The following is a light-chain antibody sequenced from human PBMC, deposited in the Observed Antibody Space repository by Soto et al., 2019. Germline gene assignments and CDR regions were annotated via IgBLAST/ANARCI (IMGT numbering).Light chain of an antibody. CDR1: QGIDTW. CDR2: KAT. V-gene: IGKV1-5*03. Sequence: DIQMTQSPSTLSASLGDRVTITCRASQGIDTWVGWYQQKPGTAPKLLVYKATTLQSGVPSRFSGSGSGTEFTLAISNLQPEEFVPYYCHLHETFSPWTFGQGTKVEI. J-gene: IGKJ1*01. CDR3: HLHETFSPWT.